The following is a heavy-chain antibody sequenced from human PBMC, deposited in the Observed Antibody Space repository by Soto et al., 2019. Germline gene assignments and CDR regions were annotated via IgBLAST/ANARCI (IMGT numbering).Heavy chain of an antibody. CDR2: ISYDGSNK. CDR1: GFTVSSNY. Sequence: PGGSLRLSCAASGFTVSSNYMSWVRQAPGKGLEWVAVISYDGSNKYYADSVKGRFTISRDNSKNTLYLQMNSLRAEDTAVYYCAKDRQRFGELSGMDVWGQGTTVTVSS. D-gene: IGHD3-10*01. V-gene: IGHV3-30*18. J-gene: IGHJ6*02. CDR3: AKDRQRFGELSGMDV.